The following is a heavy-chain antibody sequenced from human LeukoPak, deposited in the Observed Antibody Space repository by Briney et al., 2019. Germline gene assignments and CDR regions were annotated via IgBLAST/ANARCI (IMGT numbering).Heavy chain of an antibody. D-gene: IGHD3-22*01. CDR1: GFTFSSYW. J-gene: IGHJ6*03. CDR2: INSDGSST. Sequence: GGSLRLSCAASGFTFSSYWMHWVRQAPGKGLVWVSRINSDGSSTSYADSVKGRFTISRDNAKDTLYVQMNSRRAEDTAVYYCARVDYYDSSGYHYYMDVWGKGTTVTVSS. V-gene: IGHV3-74*01. CDR3: ARVDYYDSSGYHYYMDV.